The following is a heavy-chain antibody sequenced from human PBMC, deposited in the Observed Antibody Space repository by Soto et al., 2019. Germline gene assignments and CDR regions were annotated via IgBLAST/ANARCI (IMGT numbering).Heavy chain of an antibody. V-gene: IGHV3-33*01. J-gene: IGHJ6*02. CDR3: AREGYCSGGGCSGGMDV. CDR1: GFAFSGYG. D-gene: IGHD2-15*01. CDR2: IWFDGSDA. Sequence: GGSLRLSCAASGFAFSGYGMHWVRQAPGKGLEWVSFIWFDGSDALYSDSVKGRFSITRDNSKNTLFLQLNSLRGDDTAVYYCAREGYCSGGGCSGGMDVWGQGTTVTVSS.